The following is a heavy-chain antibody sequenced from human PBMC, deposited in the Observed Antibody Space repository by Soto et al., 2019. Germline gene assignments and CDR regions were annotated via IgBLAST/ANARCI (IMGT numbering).Heavy chain of an antibody. Sequence: ASVKVSCKPSGYTFTSYGISWVRQAPGQGLEWMGWISAYNGNTNYAQKLQGRVTMTTDTSTSTAYMELRSLRSDDTAVYYCARDLGWLQFGYFDYWGQGTLVTVSS. CDR1: GYTFTSYG. D-gene: IGHD5-12*01. J-gene: IGHJ4*02. V-gene: IGHV1-18*01. CDR2: ISAYNGNT. CDR3: ARDLGWLQFGYFDY.